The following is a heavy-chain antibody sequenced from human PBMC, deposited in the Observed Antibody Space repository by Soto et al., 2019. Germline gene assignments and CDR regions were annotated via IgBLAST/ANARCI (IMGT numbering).Heavy chain of an antibody. CDR2: ISVYTGNT. V-gene: IGHV1-18*04. J-gene: IGHJ6*02. CDR3: ARDRCTTDRCYTHHFDV. CDR1: GYTFTSYG. Sequence: QVQLVQSGGEVTKPGASVKVSCKSSGYTFTSYGVSWVRQAPGQGLEWLGWISVYTGNTKQAQKFQDRVTLTTEASTGTASLELRNSRSDDTAVYYCARDRCTTDRCYTHHFDVWGQGTTVTVSS. D-gene: IGHD2-8*01.